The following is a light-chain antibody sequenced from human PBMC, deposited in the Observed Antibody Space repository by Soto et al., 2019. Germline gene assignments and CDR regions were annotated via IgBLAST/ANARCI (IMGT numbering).Light chain of an antibody. CDR1: QNIDSW. V-gene: IGKV1-5*03. Sequence: DIQMTQSPSTLSASVGDRVTITCRASQNIDSWLAWYQQQPGMGPRLLISRASTLESGVPSRFSGSGSGKEFTRTISSLQPDDFSTYSCRQPYNYPWPFGQGTKEEIK. CDR3: RQPYNYPWP. CDR2: RAS. J-gene: IGKJ1*01.